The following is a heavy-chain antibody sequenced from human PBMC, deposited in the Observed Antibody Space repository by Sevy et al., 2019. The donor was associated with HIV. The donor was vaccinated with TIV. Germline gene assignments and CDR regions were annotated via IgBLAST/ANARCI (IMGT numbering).Heavy chain of an antibody. D-gene: IGHD3-22*01. CDR3: ARVPFSVHYYESSCLSPFDY. CDR2: IIPNGGGT. Sequence: ASVKVSCKASGYTFTDYYIHWVRQAPGQGLEWMGWIIPNGGGTNYAQEFQGRVTMTRDTSVSTAYMELSRLRSDDTAVYYCARVPFSVHYYESSCLSPFDYWGQGTLVTVSS. CDR1: GYTFTDYY. J-gene: IGHJ4*02. V-gene: IGHV1-2*02.